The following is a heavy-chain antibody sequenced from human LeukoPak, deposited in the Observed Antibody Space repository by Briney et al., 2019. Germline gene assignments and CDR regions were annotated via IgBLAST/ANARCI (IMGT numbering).Heavy chain of an antibody. J-gene: IGHJ2*01. CDR2: IYYSGST. Sequence: SETLSLTCTVSGGSIKRGTSNYWGWIRQPPGKGLEWIGSIYYSGSTYHNPSLKSRVTISVDTSKNQFSLKLSSVTAADTAVYYCARSLLWFGELHWYFDLWGRGTLVTVSS. CDR1: GGSIKRGTSNY. D-gene: IGHD3-10*01. V-gene: IGHV4-39*07. CDR3: ARSLLWFGELHWYFDL.